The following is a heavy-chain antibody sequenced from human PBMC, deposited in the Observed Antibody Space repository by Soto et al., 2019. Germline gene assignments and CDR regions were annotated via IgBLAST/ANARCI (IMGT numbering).Heavy chain of an antibody. CDR3: ASQAKHDYGDYDDY. CDR1: GGSISSGDYY. V-gene: IGHV4-30-4*01. Sequence: SETLSLTCTVSGGSISSGDYYWSWIRQPPGKGLEWIGYIYYSGSTYYNPSLKSRVTISVDTSKNQFSLKLSSVTAADTAVYYCASQAKHDYGDYDDYWGQGSLVTVSS. CDR2: IYYSGST. J-gene: IGHJ4*02. D-gene: IGHD4-17*01.